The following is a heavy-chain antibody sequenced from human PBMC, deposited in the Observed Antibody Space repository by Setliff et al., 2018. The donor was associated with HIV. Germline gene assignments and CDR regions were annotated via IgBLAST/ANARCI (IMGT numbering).Heavy chain of an antibody. J-gene: IGHJ5*01. D-gene: IGHD3-3*01. Sequence: SETLSLTCTVSGGSISSHYWSWIRQPPGKGLEWIGYIYYSGSTNYNPSLKNRVTISVDTSKNQFSLKLSSATAADTAVYYCARGSYYDFWSGYRIREGGFD. CDR2: IYYSGST. V-gene: IGHV4-59*11. CDR1: GGSISSHY. CDR3: ARGSYYDFWSGYRIREGGFD.